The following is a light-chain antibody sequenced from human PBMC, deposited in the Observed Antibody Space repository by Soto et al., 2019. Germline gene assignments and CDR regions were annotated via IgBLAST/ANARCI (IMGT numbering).Light chain of an antibody. CDR3: QQRSKWPWT. Sequence: EIVLTQSPATLSLSPGEGATPSCRASQSVSNYLAWYQQKPGQAPRLLIYDASNRATGIPARFSGSGSGTDFTLTISSLGPEDFALYYCQQRSKWPWTFGQGTKLEI. CDR2: DAS. V-gene: IGKV3-11*01. CDR1: QSVSNY. J-gene: IGKJ1*01.